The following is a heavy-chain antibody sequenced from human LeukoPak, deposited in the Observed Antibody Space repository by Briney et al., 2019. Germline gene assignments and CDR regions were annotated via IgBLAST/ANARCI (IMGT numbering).Heavy chain of an antibody. CDR2: IYYSGNA. J-gene: IGHJ6*02. CDR3: ARGHSTSSPYFCNGMDV. CDR1: GGSISSGAYW. Sequence: SETLSPTCTVAGGSISSGAYWWTWIRQDPVKGLEWIGYIYYSGNAYYNPSLRSRVNISVDTSKNQFSLNLRSVTAADTAVYFCARGHSTSSPYFCNGMDVWGQGTTVTVSS. D-gene: IGHD6-6*01. V-gene: IGHV4-31*03.